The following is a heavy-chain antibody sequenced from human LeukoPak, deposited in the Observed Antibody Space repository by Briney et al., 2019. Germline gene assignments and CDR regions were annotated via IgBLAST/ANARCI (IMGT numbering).Heavy chain of an antibody. CDR2: ISGSGGST. CDR3: AKGAGYDILTGYNYYGMDV. D-gene: IGHD3-9*01. J-gene: IGHJ6*02. V-gene: IGHV3-23*01. Sequence: PGGSLRLSCAASGFTFSSYAMSWVRQAPRKGLEWVSAISGSGGSTYYADSVKGRFTISRDNSKNTLYLQMNSLRAEDTAVYYCAKGAGYDILTGYNYYGMDVWGQGTTVTVSS. CDR1: GFTFSSYA.